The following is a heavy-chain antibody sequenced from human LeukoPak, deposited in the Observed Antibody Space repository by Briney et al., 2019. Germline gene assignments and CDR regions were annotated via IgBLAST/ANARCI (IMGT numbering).Heavy chain of an antibody. CDR1: GGSISSYY. D-gene: IGHD3-3*01. CDR2: IYSSGST. CDR3: ARAFRGIFGVFEAFDI. Sequence: SETLSLTCTVSGGSISSYYWSWIRQPPGKGLEWIGYIYSSGSTNYNPSLKSRVTISVDTSKNQFSLKLSSVTAADTAVYYCARAFRGIFGVFEAFDIWGQGTMVTVSS. J-gene: IGHJ3*02. V-gene: IGHV4-59*08.